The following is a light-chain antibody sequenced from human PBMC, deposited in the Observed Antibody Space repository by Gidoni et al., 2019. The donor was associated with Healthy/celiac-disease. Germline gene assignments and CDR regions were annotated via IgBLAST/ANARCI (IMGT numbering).Light chain of an antibody. CDR3: QRSYSTPWT. CDR1: QSISSY. Sequence: DIQMTQSPSSLSASVGDRVTITCRANQSISSYLNWYQQKPGKAPKLLIYAASSLQSGVPSRFSGSGSGTDFTLTISSLRPEDFATYYCQRSYSTPWTFGQGTKVEIK. CDR2: AAS. J-gene: IGKJ1*01. V-gene: IGKV1-39*01.